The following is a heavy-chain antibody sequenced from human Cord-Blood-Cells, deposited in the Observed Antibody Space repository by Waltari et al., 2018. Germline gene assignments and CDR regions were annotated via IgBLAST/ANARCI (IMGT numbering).Heavy chain of an antibody. CDR3: AREKTGIFDY. V-gene: IGHV4-39*07. Sequence: QLQLQESGPGLVKPSETLSLTCTVSGGSISSSSYYWGWIRQPPGKGLEWIGSIYYSGSTYYNPSLKSRVTISVDTSKNQFSLKLSSVTAADTAVYYCAREKTGIFDYWGQGTLDTVSS. D-gene: IGHD1-1*01. J-gene: IGHJ4*02. CDR1: GGSISSSSYY. CDR2: IYYSGST.